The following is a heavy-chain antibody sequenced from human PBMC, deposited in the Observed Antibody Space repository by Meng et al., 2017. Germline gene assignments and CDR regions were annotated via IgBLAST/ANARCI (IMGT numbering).Heavy chain of an antibody. CDR1: GYTFTSYA. Sequence: ASVKVSCKASGYTFTSYAMHWVRQAPGQRLEWMGWINPNSGGTNYAQKFQGRVTMTRDTSISTAYMELSRLRSDDTAVYYCARSPETYYDILTGYYRGIYNDYWGQGTLVTVSS. CDR2: INPNSGGT. D-gene: IGHD3-9*01. CDR3: ARSPETYYDILTGYYRGIYNDY. J-gene: IGHJ4*02. V-gene: IGHV1-2*02.